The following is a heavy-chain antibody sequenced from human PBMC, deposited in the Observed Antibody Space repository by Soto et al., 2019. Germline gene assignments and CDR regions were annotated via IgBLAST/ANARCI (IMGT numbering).Heavy chain of an antibody. D-gene: IGHD4-17*01. CDR3: TRLSSRSLAVTTNYGMDV. CDR2: IRSKANSYAT. V-gene: IGHV3-73*01. CDR1: GFTFSGSA. Sequence: GSLRLSCAASGFTFSGSAMHWVRQASGKGLEWVGRIRSKANSYATAYAASVKGRFTISRDDSKNTAYLQMNSLKTEDTAVYYCTRLSSRSLAVTTNYGMDVWGQGTTVTVSS. J-gene: IGHJ6*02.